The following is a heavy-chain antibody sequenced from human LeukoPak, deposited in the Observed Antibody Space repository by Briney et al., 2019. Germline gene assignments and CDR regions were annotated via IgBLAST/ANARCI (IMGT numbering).Heavy chain of an antibody. Sequence: GGSLRLSCAASEFTFNNYWMSWVRQTPGKGLEWVANIKQDGSLKYYVDSVKGRFTISRDNAKNSLYLQMNSLRAEDTAVYFCARGGGAFDIWGQGTMVTVSS. J-gene: IGHJ3*02. CDR2: IKQDGSLK. CDR3: ARGGGAFDI. V-gene: IGHV3-7*01. D-gene: IGHD5-12*01. CDR1: EFTFNNYW.